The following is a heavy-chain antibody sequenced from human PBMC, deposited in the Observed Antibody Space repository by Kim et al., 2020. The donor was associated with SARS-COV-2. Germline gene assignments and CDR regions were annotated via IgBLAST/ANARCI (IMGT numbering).Heavy chain of an antibody. J-gene: IGHJ4*02. D-gene: IGHD3-22*01. V-gene: IGHV4-59*09. CDR3: ARGRYYYDSSGLFDY. Sequence: PSLRSRVTISVDTSKNQFSLKLSSVTAADTAVYYCARGRYYYDSSGLFDYWGQGTLVTVSS.